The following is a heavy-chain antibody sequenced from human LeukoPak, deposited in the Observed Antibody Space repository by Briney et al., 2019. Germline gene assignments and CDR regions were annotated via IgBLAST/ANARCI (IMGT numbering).Heavy chain of an antibody. CDR3: AREGITAAADY. Sequence: GGFLRLSCAASGFTFSSYWMSWVRQAPGKGLEWVANIKQDGSEKYYVDSVKGRFTISRDNAKNSLYLQVNSLRAEDTAVYYCAREGITAAADYWGQGTPVTVSS. V-gene: IGHV3-7*01. CDR1: GFTFSSYW. J-gene: IGHJ4*02. CDR2: IKQDGSEK. D-gene: IGHD6-13*01.